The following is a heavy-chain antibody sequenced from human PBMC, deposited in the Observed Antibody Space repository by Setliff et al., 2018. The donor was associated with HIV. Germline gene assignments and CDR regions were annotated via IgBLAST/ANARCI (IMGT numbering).Heavy chain of an antibody. J-gene: IGHJ4*02. V-gene: IGHV4-34*01. CDR3: ARSNYDSSFDY. D-gene: IGHD3-22*01. CDR2: INHSGST. Sequence: PSXTLSXTVAVYGGSFSGYYWSWIRQPPEKGLEWIGEINHSGSTNYNPSLKRRVNISVDTSKNQFSLKLTSVTAADTAVYYCARSNYDSSFDYWGQGTLVTSPQ. CDR1: GGSFSGYY.